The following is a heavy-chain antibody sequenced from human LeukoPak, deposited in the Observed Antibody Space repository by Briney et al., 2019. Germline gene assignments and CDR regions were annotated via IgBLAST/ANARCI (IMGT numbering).Heavy chain of an antibody. CDR2: IKQDGSEK. Sequence: PGRSLRLSCAASGFTFSDYGIHWVRQAPGKGLEWVANIKQDGSEKYYVDSVKGRFTISRDNAKNSLYLQMNSLRAEDTAVYYCARGTIAAAGYYYFDYWGQGTQVTVSS. CDR3: ARGTIAAAGYYYFDY. D-gene: IGHD6-13*01. J-gene: IGHJ4*02. CDR1: GFTFSDYG. V-gene: IGHV3-7*04.